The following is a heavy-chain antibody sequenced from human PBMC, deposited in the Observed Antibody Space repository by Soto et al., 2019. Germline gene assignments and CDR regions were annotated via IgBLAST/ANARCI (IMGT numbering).Heavy chain of an antibody. CDR1: GGSISSGGYY. J-gene: IGHJ4*02. V-gene: IGHV4-31*03. D-gene: IGHD6-19*01. Sequence: SETLSLTCTVSGGSISSGGYYWSWIRQHPGKGLEWIGYIYYSGSTYYNPSLKSRVTISVDTSKNQFSLKLSSVTAADTAVYYCARAPMGGGWYFVYWGQGTLVTVSS. CDR2: IYYSGST. CDR3: ARAPMGGGWYFVY.